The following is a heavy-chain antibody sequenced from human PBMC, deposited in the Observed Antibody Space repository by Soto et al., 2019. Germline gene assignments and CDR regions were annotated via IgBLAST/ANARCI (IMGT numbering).Heavy chain of an antibody. CDR1: GLTFRNHA. CDR3: ARDQGVVIIKDH. D-gene: IGHD6-6*01. CDR2: IWYDGTSK. Sequence: VGSLRLSCAASGLTFRNHAMHWVRQAPGKGLEWVGLIWYDGTSKYYADSVKGRFTISRDNSKNTLYLEMNSLRVEDTAIYYCARDQGVVIIKDHWGQGTLVTVSS. V-gene: IGHV3-33*08. J-gene: IGHJ4*02.